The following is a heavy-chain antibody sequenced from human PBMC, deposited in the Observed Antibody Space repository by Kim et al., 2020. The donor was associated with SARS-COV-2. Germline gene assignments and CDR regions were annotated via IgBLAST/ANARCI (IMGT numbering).Heavy chain of an antibody. CDR3: ARASLGSWLLVPYWYFDL. J-gene: IGHJ2*01. Sequence: SETLSLTCAVYGGSFSGYFWTWIRQPPGKGLEWIGEINHLGSTYYSPSLKSRVTISVATSKNQFSLHLSPVTAADTAVYYCARASLGSWLLVPYWYFDLWGRGTLVTVSS. CDR1: GGSFSGYF. V-gene: IGHV4-34*01. CDR2: INHLGST. D-gene: IGHD6-13*01.